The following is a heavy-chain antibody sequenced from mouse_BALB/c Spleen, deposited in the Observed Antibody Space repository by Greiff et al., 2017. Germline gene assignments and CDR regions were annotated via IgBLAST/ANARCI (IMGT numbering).Heavy chain of an antibody. CDR2: INPYNDGT. CDR3: ARGGHYYAMDY. Sequence: LVESGPELVKPGASVKMSCKASGYTFTSYVMHWVKQKPGQGLEWIGYINPYNDGTKYNEKFKGKATLTSDKSSSTAYMELSSLTSEDSAVYYCARGGHYYAMDYWGQGTSVTVSS. CDR1: GYTFTSYV. J-gene: IGHJ4*01. V-gene: IGHV1-14*01.